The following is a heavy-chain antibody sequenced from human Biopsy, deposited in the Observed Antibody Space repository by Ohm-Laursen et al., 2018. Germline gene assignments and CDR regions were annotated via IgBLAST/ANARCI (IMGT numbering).Heavy chain of an antibody. J-gene: IGHJ5*02. CDR3: ARHPTGFWFDP. V-gene: IGHV4-39*01. Sequence: SETLSLTCPVSGGSVSSNTNYWAWIRQPPGKGLEWIGSIFYSGIIYYNPSLKSRVSISVDTSKNQFSLNLNSVTAADTAVYYCARHPTGFWFDPWGQRTLVIVSS. CDR2: IFYSGII. CDR1: GGSVSSNTNY.